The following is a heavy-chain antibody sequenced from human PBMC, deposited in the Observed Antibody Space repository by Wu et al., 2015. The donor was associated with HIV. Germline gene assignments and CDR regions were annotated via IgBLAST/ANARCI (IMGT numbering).Heavy chain of an antibody. CDR1: GYTFTSYD. D-gene: IGHD3-10*01. CDR3: AKSFYYGSGTYDYFFDQ. Sequence: QVQLVQSGAEVKKPGASVKVSCKASGYTFTSYDINWVRQATGQRLEWMGWMNPNSGNTGYAQKFRGRVTITRNTSTSTAYMELSSLRSEDTAMYYCAKSFYYGSGTYDYFFDQWGQGTLVTVSS. J-gene: IGHJ4*02. V-gene: IGHV1-8*03. CDR2: MNPNSGNT.